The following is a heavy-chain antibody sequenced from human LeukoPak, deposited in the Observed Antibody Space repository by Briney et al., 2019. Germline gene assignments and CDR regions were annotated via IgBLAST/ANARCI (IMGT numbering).Heavy chain of an antibody. CDR2: IYYSGST. Sequence: SETLSLTCTVSGGSINSGGYYWAWIRQPPGKGLEWIGSIYYSGSTYYNPSLKSRVTISVDTSKNQFSLKLSSVTAADTAVYYCARRAVAAFDFDYWGQGTLVTVSS. D-gene: IGHD6-19*01. CDR3: ARRAVAAFDFDY. CDR1: GGSINSGGYY. J-gene: IGHJ4*02. V-gene: IGHV4-39*01.